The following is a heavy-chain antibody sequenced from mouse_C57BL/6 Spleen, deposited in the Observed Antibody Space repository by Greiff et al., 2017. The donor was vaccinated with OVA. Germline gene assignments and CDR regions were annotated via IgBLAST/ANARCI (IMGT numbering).Heavy chain of an antibody. Sequence: VQLQQPGAELVKPGASVKLSCKASGYTFTSYWMHWVKQRPGRGLEWIGRIDPNSGGTKYNEKFKSKATLTVDKPSSPAYMQLSSLTSEDSAVYYCARGRGYYYGEGFAYWGQGTLVTVSA. CDR1: GYTFTSYW. CDR3: ARGRGYYYGEGFAY. J-gene: IGHJ3*01. V-gene: IGHV1-72*01. CDR2: IDPNSGGT. D-gene: IGHD1-1*01.